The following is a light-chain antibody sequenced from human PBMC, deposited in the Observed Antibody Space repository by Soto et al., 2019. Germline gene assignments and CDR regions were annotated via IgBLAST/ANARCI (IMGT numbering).Light chain of an antibody. CDR1: SSDIGGYNY. V-gene: IGLV2-14*01. CDR3: SSYTSSSTRGV. Sequence: QSVLTQPASVSGSPGQSITISCTGTSSDIGGYNYVSWYQQHLGKAPKLMIYDVSNRPSGVSNRFSGSKSGNTASLTISGLQAEDEADYYCSSYTSSSTRGVFGGGTKLTVL. J-gene: IGLJ2*01. CDR2: DVS.